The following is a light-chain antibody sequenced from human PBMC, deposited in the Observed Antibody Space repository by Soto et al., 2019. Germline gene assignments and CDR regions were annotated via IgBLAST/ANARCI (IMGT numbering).Light chain of an antibody. V-gene: IGKV1-33*01. CDR1: QDISNY. CDR3: QQYDNRPLGFT. Sequence: DLQMTQSPSSLSASVGDRVTITCQASQDISNYLNWYQQKPGKAPKLLIYDASNLETGVPSRFSGSGSGTDFTFTISSLQPEDIATYYCQQYDNRPLGFTFGPGTKVDIK. CDR2: DAS. J-gene: IGKJ3*01.